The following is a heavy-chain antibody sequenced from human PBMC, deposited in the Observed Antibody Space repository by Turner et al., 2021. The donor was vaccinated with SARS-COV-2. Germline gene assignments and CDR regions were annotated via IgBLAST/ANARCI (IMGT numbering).Heavy chain of an antibody. D-gene: IGHD2-21*01. CDR3: ARDLSTYDYFDY. V-gene: IGHV3-30-3*01. CDR2: ISYDGSNK. Sequence: QVQLVESGGGVVQPGRSLRLPRAASGFTFSSYAMHWVRQATGKGLEWVAVISYDGSNKYYADSVKGRFTISRDNSKNTLYLQMNSLRAEDTAVYYCARDLSTYDYFDYWGQGTLVTVSS. J-gene: IGHJ4*02. CDR1: GFTFSSYA.